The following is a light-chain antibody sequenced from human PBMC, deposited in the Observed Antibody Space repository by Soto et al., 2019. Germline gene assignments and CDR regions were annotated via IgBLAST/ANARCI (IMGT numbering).Light chain of an antibody. J-gene: IGLJ2*01. Sequence: QYALTQPPSASGSPGQSVTISCTGTSSDVGFYNYVSWFQQHPGKAPKLIIYEVNKRPSGVPDRFSGSKSGNTASLTVSGLQAEDEADYYCSSYAGINNLIFGGGTKVTVL. CDR2: EVN. CDR1: SSDVGFYNY. V-gene: IGLV2-8*01. CDR3: SSYAGINNLI.